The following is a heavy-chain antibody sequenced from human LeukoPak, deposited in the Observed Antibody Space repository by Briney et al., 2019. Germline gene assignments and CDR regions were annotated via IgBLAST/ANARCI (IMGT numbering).Heavy chain of an antibody. Sequence: SETLSLTCAVYGGSFSGYYWSWIRQPPGKGLEWIGEINHSGSTNYNPSLKSRVTVSVDTSKNQFSLKLSSVTAADTAVYYCAIEGGIAAAGEGYNDYWGQGTLVTVSS. CDR1: GGSFSGYY. CDR2: INHSGST. CDR3: AIEGGIAAAGEGYNDY. D-gene: IGHD6-13*01. V-gene: IGHV4-34*01. J-gene: IGHJ4*02.